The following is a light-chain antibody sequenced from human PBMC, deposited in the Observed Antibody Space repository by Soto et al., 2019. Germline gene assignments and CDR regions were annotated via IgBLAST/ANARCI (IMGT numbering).Light chain of an antibody. CDR3: QQYGSSPPYI. CDR1: QSVSNNY. V-gene: IGKV3-20*01. CDR2: GSS. Sequence: EVVLTQSPGTLSLSPGERGTLSCRASQSVSNNYFAWYQQKPGQAPRLLICGSSDRATAIPDRFSGSGSGQDFTLNISSLEPEDFAVYYCQQYGSSPPYIVGQGTKLEIK. J-gene: IGKJ2*01.